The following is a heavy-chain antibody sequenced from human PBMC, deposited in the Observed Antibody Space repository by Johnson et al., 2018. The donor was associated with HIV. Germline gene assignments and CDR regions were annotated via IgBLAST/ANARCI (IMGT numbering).Heavy chain of an antibody. CDR1: GFSFSTYG. CDR3: AIGRGEFPRHAFDI. V-gene: IGHV3-33*01. J-gene: IGHJ3*02. CDR2: IWADGSNT. Sequence: QVQLVESGGGVVQTGRSLRLSCASSGFSFSTYGMHWVRQAPGKGLEWVAIIWADGSNTYCADSVKGRFTISRDNSKNTLYLQMGSLRTEDTAVYYCAIGRGEFPRHAFDIWGQGTMVTVSS. D-gene: IGHD3-10*01.